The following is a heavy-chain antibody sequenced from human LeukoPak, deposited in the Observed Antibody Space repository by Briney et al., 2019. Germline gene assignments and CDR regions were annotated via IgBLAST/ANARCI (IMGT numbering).Heavy chain of an antibody. CDR2: IKQGGSET. Sequence: GGSLRLSCAGSGFTFSTYWMTWVRQAPGKGLEWVASIKQGGSETYYVDSVKGRFTISRDNAKNSLYLQMNSLRAEDTAVYYCTRAVTTSDGYWGQGTLVTVSS. J-gene: IGHJ4*02. CDR3: TRAVTTSDGY. V-gene: IGHV3-7*01. CDR1: GFTFSTYW. D-gene: IGHD4-17*01.